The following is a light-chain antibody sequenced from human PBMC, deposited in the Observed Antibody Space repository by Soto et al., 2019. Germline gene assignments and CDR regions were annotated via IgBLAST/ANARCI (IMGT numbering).Light chain of an antibody. CDR2: GAS. J-gene: IGKJ5*01. CDR3: QQLYTLPFT. Sequence: IVLTQSPGTLSLSPGERATLSCRASQSVSSSYLAWYQQKPGQAPRLLIYGASSMATGIPDRFSGSGSGTEFTLTISGLLPEDFAAYHCQQLYTLPFTFGQGTRLEIK. V-gene: IGKV3-20*01. CDR1: QSVSSSY.